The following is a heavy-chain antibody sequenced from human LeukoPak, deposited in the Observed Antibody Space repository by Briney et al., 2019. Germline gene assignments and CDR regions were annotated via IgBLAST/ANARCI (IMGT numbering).Heavy chain of an antibody. J-gene: IGHJ4*02. Sequence: GGSLRLSCAASGFAFSSYGMHWVRQAPGKGLEWVAVISYDGSNKYYADSVKGRFTISRDNSKNTLYLQMNSLRAEDTAVYYCAKAVGYEDYWGQGTLVTVSS. CDR2: ISYDGSNK. D-gene: IGHD2-15*01. CDR1: GFAFSSYG. V-gene: IGHV3-30*18. CDR3: AKAVGYEDY.